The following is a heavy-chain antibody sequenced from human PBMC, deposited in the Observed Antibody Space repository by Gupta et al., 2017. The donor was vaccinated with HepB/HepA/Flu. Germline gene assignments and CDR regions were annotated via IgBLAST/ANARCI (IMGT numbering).Heavy chain of an antibody. Sequence: EVLLVESGGTLVQPGRSLRLSCVVSGFIFDEWAMHWVQQVPGKGLEWVAGFSLDSDRVDYADSVKGRFTTSRDNAKNTLFLQMNNLRAEDTAMYFCIRDSKPGGADVWGRGTTVTVSS. CDR1: GFIFDEWA. V-gene: IGHV3-9*01. D-gene: IGHD4-11*01. J-gene: IGHJ6*02. CDR3: IRDSKPGGADV. CDR2: FSLDSDRV.